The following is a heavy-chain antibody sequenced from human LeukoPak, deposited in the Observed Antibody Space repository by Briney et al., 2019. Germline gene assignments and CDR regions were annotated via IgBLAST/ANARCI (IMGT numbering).Heavy chain of an antibody. D-gene: IGHD3-22*01. V-gene: IGHV1-8*01. CDR1: RYTFTSYD. J-gene: IGHJ4*02. Sequence: GASVKVSCKASRYTFTSYDINWVRQATGQGREWMGWMNPNSGNTGYAQKIQGRVAMTTDTSTSTAYMELRSLRSDDTAVYYCARVVLDHYYDSSGYLGTLDYWGQGTLVTVSS. CDR3: ARVVLDHYYDSSGYLGTLDY. CDR2: MNPNSGNT.